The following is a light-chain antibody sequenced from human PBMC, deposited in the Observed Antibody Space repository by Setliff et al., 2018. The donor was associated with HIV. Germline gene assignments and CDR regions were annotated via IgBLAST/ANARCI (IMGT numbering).Light chain of an antibody. CDR2: EVS. Sequence: QSALTQPPSVSGSPGQSVTISCTGASSDVGSSNRVSWYQQPPGTAPRLMIYEVSKRPSGVPDRFSGSKSGNTASLTVSGLQAEDEADYYCSSYAGSNNYVFGTGTKVTVL. J-gene: IGLJ1*01. CDR3: SSYAGSNNYV. V-gene: IGLV2-8*01. CDR1: SSDVGSSNR.